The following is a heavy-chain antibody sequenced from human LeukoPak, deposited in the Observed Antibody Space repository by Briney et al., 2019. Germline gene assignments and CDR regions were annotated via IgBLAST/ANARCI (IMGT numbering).Heavy chain of an antibody. Sequence: GGSLRLSCAASGFTFSSYAMRWVRQAPGKGLEYVSGISSNGGSTYYANSVKGRFTISRDNSKNTLYLQMGSLRGEDMAVYYCARGGSSSWDYFDYWGQGTLVTVSS. J-gene: IGHJ4*02. CDR2: ISSNGGST. V-gene: IGHV3-64*01. D-gene: IGHD6-13*01. CDR3: ARGGSSSWDYFDY. CDR1: GFTFSSYA.